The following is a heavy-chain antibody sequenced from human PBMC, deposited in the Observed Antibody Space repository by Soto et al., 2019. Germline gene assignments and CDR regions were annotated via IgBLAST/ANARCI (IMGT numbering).Heavy chain of an antibody. D-gene: IGHD2-8*01. CDR2: INWDSEDI. V-gene: IGHV3-9*01. J-gene: IGHJ5*01. Sequence: VQLVESGGGLVQPGGSRRLSCVVSGINFDDFAMHWVRQVPGKGLEWVSGINWDSEDIGYADSVKGRFTISRDNAKNSLYLQMNSLKAEDTALYXXXXDTAPGFYDANGHXXSWGXXT. CDR3: XXDTAPGFYDANGHXXS. CDR1: GINFDDFA.